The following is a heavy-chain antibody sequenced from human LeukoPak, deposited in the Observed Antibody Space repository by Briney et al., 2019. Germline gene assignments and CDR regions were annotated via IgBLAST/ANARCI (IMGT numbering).Heavy chain of an antibody. CDR1: GFTVSSNY. CDR3: AKGGSYDILTGSDY. D-gene: IGHD3-9*01. J-gene: IGHJ4*02. CDR2: ISGSGGST. V-gene: IGHV3-23*01. Sequence: PGGSLRLSCAASGFTVSSNYMSWVPQAPGKGLEWVSAISGSGGSTYYADAVKGRFTISRDNSKNTLYLQMNSLRAEDTAVYYCAKGGSYDILTGSDYWGQGTLVTVSS.